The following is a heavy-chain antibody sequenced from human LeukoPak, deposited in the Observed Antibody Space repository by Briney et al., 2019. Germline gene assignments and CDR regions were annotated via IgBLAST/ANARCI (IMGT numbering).Heavy chain of an antibody. D-gene: IGHD2-8*01. Sequence: EPLSLTFAVYGGSFSGYYWSWIRQPPGKGLEWIGEINHSGSTNYNPSLKSRVTISVDTSKNQFSLKLSSVTAADTAVYYCARAGLRDIVLMVYSYYHYGMDVWGQGTTVTVSS. CDR1: GGSFSGYY. CDR3: ARAGLRDIVLMVYSYYHYGMDV. CDR2: INHSGST. V-gene: IGHV4-34*01. J-gene: IGHJ6*02.